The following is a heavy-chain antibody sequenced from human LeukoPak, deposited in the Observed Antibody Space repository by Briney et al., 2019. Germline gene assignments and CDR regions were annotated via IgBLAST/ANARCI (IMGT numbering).Heavy chain of an antibody. J-gene: IGHJ4*02. V-gene: IGHV3-21*01. CDR3: AREGRSGWYYFDY. CDR1: GFTFSSYS. D-gene: IGHD6-19*01. Sequence: GGSLRLSCAASGFTFSSYSMNWVRQAPGKGLEWVSSISSSSSYIYYADSVKGRLTISRDNAKNSLYLQMNSLRAEDTAVYYCAREGRSGWYYFDYWGQGTLVTVSS. CDR2: ISSSSSYI.